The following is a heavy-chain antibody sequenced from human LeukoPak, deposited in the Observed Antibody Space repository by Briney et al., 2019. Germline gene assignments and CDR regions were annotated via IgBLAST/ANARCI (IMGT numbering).Heavy chain of an antibody. CDR1: GFTFSTYA. CDR2: ISGSGDNT. J-gene: IGHJ4*02. D-gene: IGHD5-12*01. CDR3: AKDSGYWTRGTLLPREHYFDF. V-gene: IGHV3-23*01. Sequence: GGSLRLSCAASGFTFSTYAMTWVRQAPGKGLEWISVISGSGDNTHYADSVKGRFTISRDNSKNTLYLQMNSLSGEDTAVYYCAKDSGYWTRGTLLPREHYFDFWGQGTLVTVSS.